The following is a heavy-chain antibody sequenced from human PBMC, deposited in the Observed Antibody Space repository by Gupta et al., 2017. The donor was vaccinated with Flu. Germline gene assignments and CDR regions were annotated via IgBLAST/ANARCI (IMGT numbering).Heavy chain of an antibody. CDR2: INPNSGGT. CDR3: ARGGYSYGYVWSDY. CDR1: TGYF. D-gene: IGHD5-18*01. Sequence: TGYFLHWVRQAPGQGLEWMGWINPNSGGTNYAQKFQGRVTMTRDTSISTAYMELSRLRSDDAAVYFCARGGYSYGYVWSDYWGQGTLVTVSS. J-gene: IGHJ4*02. V-gene: IGHV1-2*02.